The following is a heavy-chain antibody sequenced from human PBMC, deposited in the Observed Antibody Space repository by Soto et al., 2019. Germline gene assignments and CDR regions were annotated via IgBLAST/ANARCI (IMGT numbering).Heavy chain of an antibody. J-gene: IGHJ5*02. CDR2: FSPSGRP. D-gene: IGHD2-8*01. Sequence: SQSLSLTCFVSARSVSSGGYSWSWLRQAPGKGLEWIGFFSPSGRPAYNPSLKSRVSISVDTSKNQIFLELSSATAADTAVYYCTRGVLAWGPGTMVTVSS. CDR1: ARSVSSGGYS. V-gene: IGHV4-30-2*01. CDR3: TRGVLA.